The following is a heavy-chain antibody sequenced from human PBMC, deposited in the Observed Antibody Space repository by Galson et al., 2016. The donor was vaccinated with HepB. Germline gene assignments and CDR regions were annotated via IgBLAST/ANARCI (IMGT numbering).Heavy chain of an antibody. J-gene: IGHJ6*03. Sequence: SLRLSCAASGFPFSSYAMSWVRQAPGKGLEWLSAIDGVGYGSATYYTDSVKGRFTISRDISKNTLSLQMSSLRAEDTAVYYCAKDINPSATIIVVTYMDAWGKGTTVTVSS. CDR1: GFPFSSYA. V-gene: IGHV3-23*01. D-gene: IGHD3-22*01. CDR3: AKDINPSATIIVVTYMDA. CDR2: IDGVGYGSAT.